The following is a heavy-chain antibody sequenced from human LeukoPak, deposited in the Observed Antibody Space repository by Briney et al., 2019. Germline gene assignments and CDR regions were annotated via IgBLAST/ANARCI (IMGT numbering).Heavy chain of an antibody. CDR1: GGSISSGSSY. Sequence: SQTLSLTCTVSGGSISSGSSYWSWIRHPAGKGLEWIGRMYTSASTNYNPSLKSRVTISVDTSKNQFSLKMTSVTAADTAVYYCTRGSITVDHWGQGTLVTVSS. J-gene: IGHJ4*02. CDR2: MYTSAST. V-gene: IGHV4-61*02. D-gene: IGHD6-19*01. CDR3: TRGSITVDH.